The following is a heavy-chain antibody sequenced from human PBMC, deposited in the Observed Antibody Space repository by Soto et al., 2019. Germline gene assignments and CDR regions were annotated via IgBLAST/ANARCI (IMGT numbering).Heavy chain of an antibody. Sequence: SVKVSSKASGGTFSSYAISWVRQAPGQGLEGMGGIIPIFGTANYAQKFQGRVTITADESTSTAYMELSSLRSEDTAVYYCASGPDYYGMDGWGQGTTVTVSS. CDR1: GGTFSSYA. CDR3: ASGPDYYGMDG. J-gene: IGHJ6*02. CDR2: IIPIFGTA. V-gene: IGHV1-69*13.